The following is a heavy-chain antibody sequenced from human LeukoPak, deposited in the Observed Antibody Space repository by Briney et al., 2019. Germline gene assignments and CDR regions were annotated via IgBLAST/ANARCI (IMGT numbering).Heavy chain of an antibody. CDR2: MSYDVGNK. CDR3: AKEPRGHFDFDY. V-gene: IGHV3-30*18. CDR1: GFTFSNNG. J-gene: IGHJ4*02. Sequence: GGSLRLSCAASGFTFSNNGIHWVRQAPGKGLEWVTAMSYDVGNKYYADSVKGRFTVSGDSSKNTVYLQMNSLRVEDTAVYYCAKEPRGHFDFDYWGQGTLVTVSS. D-gene: IGHD1-26*01.